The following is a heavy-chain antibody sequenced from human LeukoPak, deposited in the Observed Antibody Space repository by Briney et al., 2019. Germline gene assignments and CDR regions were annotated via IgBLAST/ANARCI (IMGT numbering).Heavy chain of an antibody. CDR2: ISYDGSNK. J-gene: IGHJ4*02. CDR3: ARASSSAVLDFDY. Sequence: GGSLRLSCAASGFTFSSYGMHWVRQAPGKGLEWVAVISYDGSNKYYADSVKGRFTISRDNSKNTLYLQMNSLRAEDTAVYYCARASSSAVLDFDYWGQGTLVTVSS. V-gene: IGHV3-30*03. CDR1: GFTFSSYG. D-gene: IGHD6-6*01.